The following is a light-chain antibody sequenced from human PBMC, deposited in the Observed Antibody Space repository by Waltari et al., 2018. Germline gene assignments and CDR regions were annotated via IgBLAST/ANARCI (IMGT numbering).Light chain of an antibody. CDR2: EVS. V-gene: IGLV2-8*01. Sequence: QSALTQPPSASGSPGQSVPISCTGTTRSVGGYNYVSWYQQYPGKAPELIIYEVSRRPSGVPDRFSGSKSGNTASLTVSGLQAEDEADYYCSSYAGITNWVFGGGTKLTVL. CDR3: SSYAGITNWV. CDR1: TRSVGGYNY. J-gene: IGLJ3*02.